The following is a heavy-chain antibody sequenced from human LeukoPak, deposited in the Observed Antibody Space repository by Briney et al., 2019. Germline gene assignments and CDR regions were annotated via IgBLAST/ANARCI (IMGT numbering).Heavy chain of an antibody. J-gene: IGHJ4*02. Sequence: QPSETLSLTCAVYGGSFSGYYWSWIRQPPGKGLEWIGEINHSGSTNYNPSLKSRVTISVHTSENQFSLKLTSVTAADTAVYFCARAFSRASPVDYWGQGTLVTVSS. CDR3: ARAFSRASPVDY. V-gene: IGHV4-34*01. CDR2: INHSGST. CDR1: GGSFSGYY. D-gene: IGHD2/OR15-2a*01.